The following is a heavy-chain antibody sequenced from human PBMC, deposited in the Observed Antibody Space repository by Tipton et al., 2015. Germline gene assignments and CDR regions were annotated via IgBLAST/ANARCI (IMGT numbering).Heavy chain of an antibody. CDR2: ISFSGNTI. Sequence: SLRLSCAASGFTFSDYYMSWIRQAPGKGLEWVSYISFSGNTIYYADSVKGRFIISRDNAKNSLYLHMNSLRVEDTAVYYCARGGAGYYYDSSGYLSWGQGTLVTVSS. CDR3: ARGGAGYYYDSSGYLS. CDR1: GFTFSDYY. D-gene: IGHD3-22*01. J-gene: IGHJ5*02. V-gene: IGHV3-11*01.